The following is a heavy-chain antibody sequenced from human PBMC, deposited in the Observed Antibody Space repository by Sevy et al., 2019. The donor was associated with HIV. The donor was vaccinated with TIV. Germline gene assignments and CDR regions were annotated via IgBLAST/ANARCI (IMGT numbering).Heavy chain of an antibody. Sequence: GGSLRLSCAASGFTFSSYSMNWVRQAPGKGLEWVSSISSSRNYIYYADSVKGRFTISRDNAKNSLYLQMNSLRAEDTAGYYCARDQREGDCSGGSCYSDAFDIWGQGTMVTVSS. D-gene: IGHD2-15*01. CDR3: ARDQREGDCSGGSCYSDAFDI. CDR2: ISSSRNYI. CDR1: GFTFSSYS. J-gene: IGHJ3*02. V-gene: IGHV3-21*01.